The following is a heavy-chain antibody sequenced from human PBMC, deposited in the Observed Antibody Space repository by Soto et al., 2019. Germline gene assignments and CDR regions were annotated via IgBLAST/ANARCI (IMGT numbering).Heavy chain of an antibody. Sequence: ASVKVSCKASGYSFTNNDVSWVRQATGQGLEWMGWMNPGSGDTGYAQKFQGRVTMTRDISTATAYMELSSLRSDDTATYYCARMATFGSLNWFDPWGQGTLVTVSS. CDR1: GYSFTNND. CDR2: MNPGSGDT. J-gene: IGHJ5*02. D-gene: IGHD3-16*01. V-gene: IGHV1-8*01. CDR3: ARMATFGSLNWFDP.